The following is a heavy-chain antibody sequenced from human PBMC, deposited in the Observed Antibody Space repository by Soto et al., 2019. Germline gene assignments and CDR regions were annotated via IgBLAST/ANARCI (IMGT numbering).Heavy chain of an antibody. Sequence: EVQLLESGGGLVQPGGSLRLSCAASGFIFSNYAMSWVRQAPGKGLEWVSALRGSGDSTHYADSVKGRFTISRDNSKNTLYLQMNSLRAEDKAGYYCAKALRAAGPIDYWGHGTLVTVSS. D-gene: IGHD6-25*01. V-gene: IGHV3-23*01. CDR2: LRGSGDST. J-gene: IGHJ4*01. CDR1: GFIFSNYA. CDR3: AKALRAAGPIDY.